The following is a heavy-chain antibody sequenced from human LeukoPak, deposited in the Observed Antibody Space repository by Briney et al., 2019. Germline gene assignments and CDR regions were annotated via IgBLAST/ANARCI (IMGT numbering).Heavy chain of an antibody. CDR1: GFAFSDYW. J-gene: IGHJ3*02. CDR3: AKDLWVVVITTDAFDI. V-gene: IGHV3-74*01. D-gene: IGHD3-22*01. Sequence: GGSLRLSCAASGFAFSDYWMHWVRQAPGKGLVWVSRLNTDGTSKHYADSVRGRFTISRDNAKNTLYLQMNSLRAEDTAVYYCAKDLWVVVITTDAFDIWGQGTMVTVSS. CDR2: LNTDGTSK.